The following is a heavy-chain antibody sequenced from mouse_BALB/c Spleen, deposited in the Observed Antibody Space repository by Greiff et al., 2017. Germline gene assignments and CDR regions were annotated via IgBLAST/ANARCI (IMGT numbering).Heavy chain of an antibody. CDR3: ARDRGYGSSYPFAY. CDR2: INSNGGST. J-gene: IGHJ3*01. V-gene: IGHV5-6-3*01. D-gene: IGHD1-1*01. CDR1: GFTFSSYG. Sequence: EVQVVESGGGLVQPGGSLKLSCAASGFTFSSYGMSWVRQTPDKRLELVATINSNGGSTYYPDSVKGRFTLSRDNAKNTLYLQMSSLKSEDTAMYYCARDRGYGSSYPFAYWGQGTLVTVSA.